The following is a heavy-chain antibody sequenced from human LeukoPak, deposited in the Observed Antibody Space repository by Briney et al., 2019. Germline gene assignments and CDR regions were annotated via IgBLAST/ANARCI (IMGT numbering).Heavy chain of an antibody. CDR1: GGSISSYY. V-gene: IGHV4-4*09. CDR2: IYTSGST. Sequence: SETLSLTCTVSGGSISSYYWSWIRQPPGKGLEWIGYIYTSGSTNYNPSLKSRVTISVDTSKNQFSLKLSSVTAAGTAVYYCARGKVNWSYFDYWGQGTLVTVSS. D-gene: IGHD1-20*01. CDR3: ARGKVNWSYFDY. J-gene: IGHJ4*02.